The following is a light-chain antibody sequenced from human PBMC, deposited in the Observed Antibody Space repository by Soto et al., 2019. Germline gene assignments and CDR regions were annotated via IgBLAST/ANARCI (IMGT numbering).Light chain of an antibody. Sequence: EIVLTQSPGTLSLSPGERATLSCRAIQSVSSSYLAWYQQKPGQAPRLLIYGASSRATGIPDRFSGSGSGTGFTLTISRLEPEDFAVYYCQQYGSSPFTFGPGTKVDIK. J-gene: IGKJ3*01. CDR3: QQYGSSPFT. CDR1: QSVSSSY. V-gene: IGKV3-20*01. CDR2: GAS.